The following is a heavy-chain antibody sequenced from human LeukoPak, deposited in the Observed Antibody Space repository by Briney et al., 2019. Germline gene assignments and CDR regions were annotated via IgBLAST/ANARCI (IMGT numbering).Heavy chain of an antibody. CDR2: INPNSGGT. Sequence: GASVKVSCKASGYTFTGYYMHWVRQAPGQGLEWMGWINPNSGGTNYAQKFQGRVTMTRDTSISTAYMELSRLRSDDTAVYYCARDGSPYDSSGYSSFDYWGQGTLVTVSS. CDR1: GYTFTGYY. V-gene: IGHV1-2*02. CDR3: ARDGSPYDSSGYSSFDY. D-gene: IGHD3-22*01. J-gene: IGHJ4*02.